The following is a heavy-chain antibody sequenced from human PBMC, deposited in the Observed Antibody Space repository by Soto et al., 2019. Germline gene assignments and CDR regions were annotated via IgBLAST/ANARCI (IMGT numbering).Heavy chain of an antibody. V-gene: IGHV3-23*01. CDR2: IGANIIST. D-gene: IGHD2-15*01. CDR3: ARVDTPTVRVGMDV. Sequence: EVQLLESGGGLVQPGGSLRLSCAASGFNFNSHAMTWVRQAPGKGLEWVSTIGANIISTYYADSVKGRFTISRDNSKNTLYLQMSSLRVEDTAVYHCARVDTPTVRVGMDVWGQGTTVTVSS. CDR1: GFNFNSHA. J-gene: IGHJ6*02.